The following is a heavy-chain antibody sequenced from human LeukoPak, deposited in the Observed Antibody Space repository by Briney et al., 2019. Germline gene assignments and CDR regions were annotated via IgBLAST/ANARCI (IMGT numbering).Heavy chain of an antibody. V-gene: IGHV4-31*03. J-gene: IGHJ6*02. CDR2: IYYSGST. D-gene: IGHD6-13*01. Sequence: PSQTLSLTCTVSGGSISSGGYYWSWIRQHPXXGLEWIGYIYYSGSTNYNPSLKSRVTISVDTSKNQFSLKLSSVTAADTAVYYCARGNQLLYHPIAAAGRYYYYGMDVWGQGTTVTVSS. CDR1: GGSISSGGYY. CDR3: ARGNQLLYHPIAAAGRYYYYGMDV.